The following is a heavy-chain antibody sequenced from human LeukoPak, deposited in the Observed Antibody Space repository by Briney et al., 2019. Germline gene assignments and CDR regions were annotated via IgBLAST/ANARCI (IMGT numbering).Heavy chain of an antibody. J-gene: IGHJ4*02. CDR3: ARGRRGDRLRYFDPRIHYFDY. CDR1: GGSFSGYY. D-gene: IGHD3-9*01. Sequence: ASETLSLACAVYGGSFSGYYWSWIRQPPGKGLEWIGEINHSGSTNYNPSLKSRVTISVDTSKNQFSLKLSSVTAADTAVYYCARGRRGDRLRYFDPRIHYFDYWGQGTLVTVSS. CDR2: INHSGST. V-gene: IGHV4-34*01.